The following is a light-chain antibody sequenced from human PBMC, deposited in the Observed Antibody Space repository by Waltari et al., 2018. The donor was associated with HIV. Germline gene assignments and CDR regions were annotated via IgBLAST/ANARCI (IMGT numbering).Light chain of an antibody. CDR1: QRIRTN. CDR3: QQYNNWPFT. CDR2: GAS. V-gene: IGKV3-15*01. Sequence: VMTQSPATLSVSPGARATLSCKTSQRIRTNLAWYQQRPGQVPRLLIYGASTTATGIPDRFSGSTSGTDFTLTISSLQSEDSAVYYCQQYNNWPFTFGPGTRLEIK. J-gene: IGKJ3*01.